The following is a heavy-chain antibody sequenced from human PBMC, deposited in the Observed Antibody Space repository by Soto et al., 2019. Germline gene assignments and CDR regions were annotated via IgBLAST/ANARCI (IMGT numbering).Heavy chain of an antibody. CDR1: GDSVSSNSAA. CDR3: ARLVVVVPAAEGYCTNGVCSGAKYYYYGMDV. V-gene: IGHV6-1*01. J-gene: IGHJ6*02. D-gene: IGHD2-8*01. CDR2: TYYRSKWYN. Sequence: KPSETLSLTCAISGDSVSSNSAAWNWIRQSPSRGLEWLGRTYYRSKWYNDYAVSVKSRITINPDTSKNQFSLQLNSVTPEDTAVYYCARLVVVVPAAEGYCTNGVCSGAKYYYYGMDVWGQGTTVTVSS.